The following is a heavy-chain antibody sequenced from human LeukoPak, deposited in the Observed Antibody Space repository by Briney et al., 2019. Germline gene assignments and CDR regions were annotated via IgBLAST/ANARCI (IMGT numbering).Heavy chain of an antibody. V-gene: IGHV4-61*02. Sequence: SRTLSLTCTVSGGSISSGSYYWRWLRQPAGKGLEWIGRIYTSGSTNYNPSLKSRVTISVDTSKNQFSLKLSSVTAADTAVYYCAGTAMPKGPYCFDYWGQGTLVTVSS. CDR1: GGSISSGSYY. J-gene: IGHJ4*02. CDR3: AGTAMPKGPYCFDY. D-gene: IGHD5-18*01. CDR2: IYTSGST.